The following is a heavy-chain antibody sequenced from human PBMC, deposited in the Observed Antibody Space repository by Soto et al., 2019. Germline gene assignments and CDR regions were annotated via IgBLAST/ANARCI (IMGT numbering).Heavy chain of an antibody. V-gene: IGHV4-39*01. CDR3: AALAIPRLDRTDLASFPRA. CDR2: WFYTGDS. CDR1: GCLITRNDYY. Sequence: QMQLQESGPGLVKPSETLSLTCSVSGCLITRNDYYWGWIRQPPGKVLEWIGSWFYTGDSFYNPSLKSRVTVFVDTYKYQCSRRLTSVTAADSAVYYCAALAIPRLDRTDLASFPRAWGKGTLVAVSS. D-gene: IGHD2-2*03. J-gene: IGHJ4*02.